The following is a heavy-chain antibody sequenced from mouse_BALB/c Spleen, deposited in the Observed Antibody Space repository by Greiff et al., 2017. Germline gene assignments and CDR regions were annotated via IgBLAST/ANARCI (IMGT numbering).Heavy chain of an antibody. V-gene: IGHV5-17*02. J-gene: IGHJ3*01. Sequence: EVQGVESGGGLVQPGGSRKLSCAASGFTFSSFGMHWVRQAPEKGLEWVAYISSGSSTIYYADTVKGRFTISRDNPKNTLFLQMTSLRSEDTAMYYCARDRSFAYWGQGTLVTVSA. CDR3: ARDRSFAY. CDR2: ISSGSSTI. D-gene: IGHD2-14*01. CDR1: GFTFSSFG.